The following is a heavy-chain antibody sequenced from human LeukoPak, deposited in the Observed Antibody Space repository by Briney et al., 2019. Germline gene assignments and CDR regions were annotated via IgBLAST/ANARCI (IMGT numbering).Heavy chain of an antibody. J-gene: IGHJ6*02. D-gene: IGHD2-2*01. Sequence: SETVPLTCTVSGGSISSYYWSWIGQPAGKGLEWIGRIYTSGSTNYNPSLKSRVTMSVDTSKNQFSLKLSSVAAADTAVYYCARDKRDIVVVPAQPTGLGVCGHGITVTVSS. CDR3: ARDKRDIVVVPAQPTGLGV. CDR2: IYTSGST. V-gene: IGHV4-4*07. CDR1: GGSISSYY.